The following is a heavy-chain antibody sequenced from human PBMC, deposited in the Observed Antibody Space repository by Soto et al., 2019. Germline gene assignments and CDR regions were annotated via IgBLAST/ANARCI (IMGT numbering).Heavy chain of an antibody. Sequence: ASVKVSCKASGGTFSSYTISWVRQAPGQGLEWMGRINPSNGNTKYSQKFQGRVTITRDTSASTAYMELSSLRSEDTAVYYCARLTGPRPEYYYYSGMDVWGQGTTVTVSS. D-gene: IGHD7-27*01. V-gene: IGHV1-3*01. CDR2: INPSNGNT. J-gene: IGHJ6*02. CDR1: GGTFSSYT. CDR3: ARLTGPRPEYYYYSGMDV.